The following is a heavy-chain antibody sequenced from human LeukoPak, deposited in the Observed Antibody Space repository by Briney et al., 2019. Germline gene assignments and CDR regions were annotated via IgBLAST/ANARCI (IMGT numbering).Heavy chain of an antibody. D-gene: IGHD6-13*01. V-gene: IGHV4-61*01. CDR1: GYSINNGYY. CDR2: IYYSGST. CDR3: ARVASGAAASQRRNYYYYYMDV. Sequence: MPSETLSLTCTVSGYSINNGYYWGWIRQPPGKGLEWIGYIYYSGSTNYNPSLKSRVTISVDTSKNQFSLKLSSVTAADTAVYYCARVASGAAASQRRNYYYYYMDVWGKGTTVTVSS. J-gene: IGHJ6*03.